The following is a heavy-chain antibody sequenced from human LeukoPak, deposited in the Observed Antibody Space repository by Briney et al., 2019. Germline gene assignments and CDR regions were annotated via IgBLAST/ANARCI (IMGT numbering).Heavy chain of an antibody. V-gene: IGHV1-2*02. Sequence: ASVKVSCRTSGYTFIGHYMHWVRQAPGHGLEWMGWFSPKTGGSHFAQKFRGRVAMTTDTSISTAYLELSSLRSDDTAVYYCVRDSGGSYYYPSDYWGQGTLVTVSS. J-gene: IGHJ4*02. CDR2: FSPKTGGS. CDR1: GYTFIGHY. D-gene: IGHD1-26*01. CDR3: VRDSGGSYYYPSDY.